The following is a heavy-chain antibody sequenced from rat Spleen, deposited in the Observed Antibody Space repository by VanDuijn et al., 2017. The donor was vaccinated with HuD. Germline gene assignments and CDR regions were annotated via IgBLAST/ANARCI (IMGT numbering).Heavy chain of an antibody. CDR1: GFSLTSYH. J-gene: IGHJ2*01. V-gene: IGHV2-32*01. CDR2: MWNDGDT. Sequence: QVQLKESGPGLVQPSQTLSLTCTVSGFSLTSYHVSWVRQSPGKGLEWMGLMWNDGDTSYNSALKSRLSISRDTSKNQVFLKMNSLQSEDTTTYYCARDLDGYFDYWGQGVMVTVSS. D-gene: IGHD1-12*03. CDR3: ARDLDGYFDY.